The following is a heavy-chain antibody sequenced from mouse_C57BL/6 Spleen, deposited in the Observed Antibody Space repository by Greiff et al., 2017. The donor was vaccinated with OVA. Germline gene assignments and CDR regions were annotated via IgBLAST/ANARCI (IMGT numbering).Heavy chain of an antibody. D-gene: IGHD2-3*01. J-gene: IGHJ4*01. Sequence: EVKLVESGGGLVKPGGSLKLSCAASGFTFSDYGMHWVRQAPEKGLEWVAYISSGSSTIYYADTVKGRFTISRDNAKNTLFLQMTSLRSEDTAMYYCARESDGYYDYAMDYWGQGTSVTVSS. CDR2: ISSGSSTI. V-gene: IGHV5-17*01. CDR3: ARESDGYYDYAMDY. CDR1: GFTFSDYG.